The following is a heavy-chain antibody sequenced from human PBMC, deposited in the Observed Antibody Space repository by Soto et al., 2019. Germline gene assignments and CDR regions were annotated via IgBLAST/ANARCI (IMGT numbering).Heavy chain of an antibody. J-gene: IGHJ4*02. V-gene: IGHV3-23*01. CDR2: ISGSGGST. CDR1: GFTFSSYA. D-gene: IGHD3-10*01. CDR3: AKVGSPYGSGSYYPIDY. Sequence: EVQLLESGGGLVQPGGSLRLSCAASGFTFSSYAMSWVRQAPGKGLEWVSVISGSGGSTYYADSVKGRFTISRDNSKNALYLQMNSLRAEDTAVYYCAKVGSPYGSGSYYPIDYWGQGTLVTVSS.